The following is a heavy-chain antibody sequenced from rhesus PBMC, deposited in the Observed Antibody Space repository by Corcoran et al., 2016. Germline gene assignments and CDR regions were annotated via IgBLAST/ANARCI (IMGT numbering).Heavy chain of an antibody. Sequence: QVQLQESGPGLLKPSETLSLTCAVSGGSISGGYGWGWFRQPPGKGLEWIGGIHSSSGNTYYNPSLKSLVTISTDTSKNQFSLKLSSVTAADTAVYYCAREGRLPEGYNFWSGYYTAERGLDGLDSWGQGVVVTVSS. CDR1: GGSISGGYG. D-gene: IGHD3-3*01. CDR3: AREGRLPEGYNFWSGYYTAERGLDGLDS. J-gene: IGHJ6*01. CDR2: IHSSSGNT. V-gene: IGHV4S7*01.